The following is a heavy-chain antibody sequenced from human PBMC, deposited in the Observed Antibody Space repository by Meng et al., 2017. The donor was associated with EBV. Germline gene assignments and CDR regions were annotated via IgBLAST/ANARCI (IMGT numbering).Heavy chain of an antibody. V-gene: IGHV1-69*01. CDR2: LIPMSDAP. CDR3: ASESGRGFTPDY. D-gene: IGHD3-10*01. J-gene: IGHJ4*02. CDR1: EGTFRGDA. Sequence: VRLGQAGAGVSTPGSWVKVSSKPSEGTFRGDAISWVRQAPGQGLEWMGGLIPMSDAPHYAQKFQGRVTITADESTSTHYMDLSGLRSEDTAVYYCASESGRGFTPDYWGQGTLVTVSS.